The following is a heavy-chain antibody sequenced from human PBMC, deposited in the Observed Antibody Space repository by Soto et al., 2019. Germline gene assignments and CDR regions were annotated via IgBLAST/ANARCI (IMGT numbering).Heavy chain of an antibody. V-gene: IGHV4-31*03. CDR2: IYYSGST. D-gene: IGHD3-22*01. CDR1: GGSISSGGYY. CDR3: AGSDYYDTSGYYYRVDY. J-gene: IGHJ4*02. Sequence: QVQLQESGPGLVKPSQTLSLTCTVSGGSISSGGYYWSWIRQHPGKGLEWIGYIYYSGSTYYNPCLKSRVTISEDTSKNQFSLKLSSVTAADTAVYYCAGSDYYDTSGYYYRVDYWGQGTLVTVSS.